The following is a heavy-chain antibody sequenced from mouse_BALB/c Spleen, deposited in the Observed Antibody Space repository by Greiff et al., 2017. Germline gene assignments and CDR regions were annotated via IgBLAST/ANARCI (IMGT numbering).Heavy chain of an antibody. V-gene: IGHV5-6-5*01. J-gene: IGHJ1*01. CDR2: ISSGGST. CDR1: GFTFSSYA. CDR3: ARDGYFDV. Sequence: EVKVEESGGGLVKPGGSLKLSCAASGFTFSSYAMSWVRQTPEKRLEWVASISSGGSTYYPDSVKGRFTISRDNAKNTLYLEMSSLRSEDTAMYYCARDGYFDVWGAGTTVTVSS.